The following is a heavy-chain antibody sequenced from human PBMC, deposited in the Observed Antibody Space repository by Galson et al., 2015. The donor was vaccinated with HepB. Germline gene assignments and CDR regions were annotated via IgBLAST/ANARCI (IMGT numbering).Heavy chain of an antibody. Sequence: SLRLSCAASGFTFSSYSMNWVRQAPGKGLEWVSSISSSSSYIYYADSVKGRFTISRDNAKNSLYLQMNSLRAEDTAVYYCARDRGYDFWSGYYTGWFDPWGQGTLVTVSS. V-gene: IGHV3-21*01. CDR1: GFTFSSYS. J-gene: IGHJ5*02. CDR2: ISSSSSYI. D-gene: IGHD3-3*01. CDR3: ARDRGYDFWSGYYTGWFDP.